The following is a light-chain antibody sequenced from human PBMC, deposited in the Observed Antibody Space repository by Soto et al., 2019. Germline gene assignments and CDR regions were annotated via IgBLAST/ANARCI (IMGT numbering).Light chain of an antibody. CDR2: NVY. CDR3: SSYTISRTYV. J-gene: IGLJ1*01. V-gene: IGLV2-14*03. CDR1: SSDVGAYNF. Sequence: QSXLTQPASXXXXXGQSITISCTGTSSDVGAYNFVSWHQQHPGKAPKLIIYNVYDRPSGISYRFSGSKSGNTASLTISGLQGEDEADYYCSSYTISRTYVFGTGTKLTVL.